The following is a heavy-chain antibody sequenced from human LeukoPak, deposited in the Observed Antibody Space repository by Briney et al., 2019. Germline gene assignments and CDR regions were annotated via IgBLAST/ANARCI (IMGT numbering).Heavy chain of an antibody. CDR1: GFTFSSYA. V-gene: IGHV3-23*01. Sequence: GRSLRLSCAASGFTFSSYAMSWVRQAPGKGLEWVSAISGSGGSTYYVDSVKGRFTISRDNTKNTLYLQMNSQRAEDTAVYYCVKGSPLATGYFDYWGQGTLVTVSS. J-gene: IGHJ4*02. CDR3: VKGSPLATGYFDY. D-gene: IGHD5-12*01. CDR2: ISGSGGST.